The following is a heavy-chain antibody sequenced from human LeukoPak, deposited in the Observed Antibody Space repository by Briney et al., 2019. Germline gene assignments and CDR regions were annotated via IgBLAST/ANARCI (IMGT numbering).Heavy chain of an antibody. V-gene: IGHV5-51*01. CDR3: ARVPFDCSSTSCYIQWFHP. CDR1: GYSFTSYW. Sequence: GEPLKISCKGSGYSFTSYWIGWVRQMPGKGLEWMGIIYAGDSDTRYSPSFQGQVTISADESISTAYLQWSSLKASDTAMYYCARVPFDCSSTSCYIQWFHPWGQRT. J-gene: IGHJ5*02. D-gene: IGHD2-2*02. CDR2: IYAGDSDT.